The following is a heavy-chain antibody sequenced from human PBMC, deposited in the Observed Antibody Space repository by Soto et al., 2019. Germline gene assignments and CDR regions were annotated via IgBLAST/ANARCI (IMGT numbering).Heavy chain of an antibody. D-gene: IGHD3-10*01. CDR3: ARSSSGSYYQQY. V-gene: IGHV4-30-2*01. Sequence: PSETLSLTCAVSGGSISSGGYSWSWIRQPPGKGLEGIGYIYHSGSIYYNPSLKSRVTISVDRSKNQFPLKLSSVTAADTAVYYCARSSSGSYYQQYWGQGALVTVSS. CDR2: IYHSGSI. CDR1: GGSISSGGYS. J-gene: IGHJ4*02.